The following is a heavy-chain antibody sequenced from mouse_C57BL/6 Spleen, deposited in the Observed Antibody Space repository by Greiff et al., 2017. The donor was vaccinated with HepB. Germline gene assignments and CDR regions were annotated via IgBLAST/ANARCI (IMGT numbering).Heavy chain of an antibody. D-gene: IGHD1-1*01. V-gene: IGHV5-4*03. CDR2: ISDGGSYT. CDR3: ARVGVTTVVAPFAY. J-gene: IGHJ3*01. CDR1: GFTFSSYA. Sequence: EVKVEESGGGLVKPGGSMKLSCAASGFTFSSYAMSWVRQTPEKRLEWVATISDGGSYTYYPDNVKGRFTISRDNAKNNLYLQMSHLKSEDTAMYYCARVGVTTVVAPFAYWGQGTLVTVSA.